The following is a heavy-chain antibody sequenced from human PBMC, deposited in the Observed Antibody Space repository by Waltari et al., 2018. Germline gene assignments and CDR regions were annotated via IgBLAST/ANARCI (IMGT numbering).Heavy chain of an antibody. Sequence: EVQLVESGGGLIQPGGSLRLSCAASGVTVSSNYMRWVRQAPGKGLDGVAVVYSGGSNYYADSVKGRFTISRDNSKNTLYLQMNSLRAEDTAVYYCARDPIAANWFDPWGQGTLVIVSS. CDR2: VYSGGSN. CDR1: GVTVSSNY. V-gene: IGHV3-53*01. D-gene: IGHD6-25*01. CDR3: ARDPIAANWFDP. J-gene: IGHJ5*02.